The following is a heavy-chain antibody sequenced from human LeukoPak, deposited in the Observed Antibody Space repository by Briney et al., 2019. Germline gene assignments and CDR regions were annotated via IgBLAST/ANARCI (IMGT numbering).Heavy chain of an antibody. CDR2: INWNGGST. CDR1: GFTFDNYG. CDR3: AKRLSSGWGYFDY. Sequence: PGGSLRLPCAASGFTFDNYGMSWVRQAPGKGLEWVSGINWNGGSTGYADSVKGRFTISRDNSKNTLYLQMSSLRAEDTAVYYCAKRLSSGWGYFDYWGQGTLVTVSS. D-gene: IGHD6-19*01. J-gene: IGHJ4*02. V-gene: IGHV3-20*04.